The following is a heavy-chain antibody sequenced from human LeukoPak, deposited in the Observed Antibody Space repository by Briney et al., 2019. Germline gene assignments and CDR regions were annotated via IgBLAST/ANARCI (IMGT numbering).Heavy chain of an antibody. D-gene: IGHD4-23*01. J-gene: IGHJ6*02. CDR3: ARLSVARQYYYYGMDV. Sequence: SETLSLTCTVSGGSISSYYWSWIRQPPGKGLEWTGYIYYSGSTNYNPSLKSRVTISVDTSKNQFSLKLSSVTAADTAVYYCARLSVARQYYYYGMDVWGQGTTVTVSS. CDR1: GGSISSYY. CDR2: IYYSGST. V-gene: IGHV4-59*08.